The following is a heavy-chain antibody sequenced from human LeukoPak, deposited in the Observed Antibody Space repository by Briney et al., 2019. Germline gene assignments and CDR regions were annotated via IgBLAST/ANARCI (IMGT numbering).Heavy chain of an antibody. CDR1: GFTFSSYG. CDR2: IWYDGSNK. J-gene: IGHJ3*02. CDR3: ARDGLXQWLVXNAFDI. Sequence: GGSLRLSCAASGFTFSSYGMHWVRQAPGKGLEWVAVIWYDGSNKYYADSVKGRFTISRDNSKNTLYLQMNSLRAEDTAVYYCARDGLXQWLVXNAFDIXGQGXMXXXSS. V-gene: IGHV3-33*01. D-gene: IGHD6-19*01.